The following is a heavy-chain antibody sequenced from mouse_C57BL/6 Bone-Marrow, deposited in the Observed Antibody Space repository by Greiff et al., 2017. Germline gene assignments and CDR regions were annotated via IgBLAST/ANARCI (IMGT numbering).Heavy chain of an antibody. Sequence: VQLQQSGAELVRPGTSVKMSCKASGYTFTNYWIGWAKQRPGHGLEWIGDIYPGGGYTNYNEKFKGKATLTADKSSSTAYMQFSSLTSEDSAICYCERYYYGSFHTRGQGTTHPASS. CDR3: ERYYYGSFHT. CDR2: IYPGGGYT. D-gene: IGHD1-1*01. V-gene: IGHV1-63*01. CDR1: GYTFTNYW. J-gene: IGHJ2*01.